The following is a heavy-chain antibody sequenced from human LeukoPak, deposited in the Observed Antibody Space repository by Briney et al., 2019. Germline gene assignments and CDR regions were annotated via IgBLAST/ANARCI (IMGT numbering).Heavy chain of an antibody. V-gene: IGHV1-2*02. Sequence: ASVTVSCKASGYTFTAYYMHWVRQAPGQGLEWMGWINPNSGAKNYPHNFQGRVTMTRDTSISTAYMELSRLRSDDTAVYYCARVASTQYNTDAIPDCFDYWGQGTLATVSS. CDR2: INPNSGAK. CDR3: ARVASTQYNTDAIPDCFDY. D-gene: IGHD1-14*01. J-gene: IGHJ4*02. CDR1: GYTFTAYY.